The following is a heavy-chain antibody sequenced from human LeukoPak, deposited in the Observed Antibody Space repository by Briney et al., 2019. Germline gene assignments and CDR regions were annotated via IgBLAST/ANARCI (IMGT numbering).Heavy chain of an antibody. Sequence: ASVKVSCKVSGYTLTELSMHWVRQAPGKGLEWMGGFDPEDGETIYAQKFQGRVTMTEDTSTDTAYMELSSLRSEDTAVYYCATALRLHSSGWYYFDYWGQGTLVTVSS. V-gene: IGHV1-24*01. J-gene: IGHJ4*02. CDR3: ATALRLHSSGWYYFDY. D-gene: IGHD6-19*01. CDR1: GYTLTELS. CDR2: FDPEDGET.